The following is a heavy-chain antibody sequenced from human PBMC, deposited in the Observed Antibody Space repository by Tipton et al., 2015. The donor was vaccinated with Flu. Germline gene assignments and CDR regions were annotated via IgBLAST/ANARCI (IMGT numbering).Heavy chain of an antibody. D-gene: IGHD3-10*02. CDR1: SGSIRSTNYF. V-gene: IGHV4-39*01. J-gene: IGHJ4*02. CDR2: IFPSGTT. CDR3: ARLSYYDVDLKNFYFDY. Sequence: VKPSETPSLTCTVSSGSIRSTNYFCAWIRQPPGKRLELIGSIFPSGTTYYNPSLKSRVTISVDTSKSQFSLMLRSVTAADTAVYYCARLSYYDVDLKNFYFDYWGQGALVTVSS.